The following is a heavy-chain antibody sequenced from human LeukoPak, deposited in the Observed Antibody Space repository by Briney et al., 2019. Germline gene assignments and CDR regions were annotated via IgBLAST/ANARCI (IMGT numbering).Heavy chain of an antibody. V-gene: IGHV1-3*01. CDR1: GYTFTSYG. J-gene: IGHJ1*01. CDR2: INAGNGNT. Sequence: ASVKVSCKASGYTFTSYGMRWVRQAPGQRLEWMGWINAGNGNTKYSQKFQGRVTITRDTSASTAYMELSSLRSEDTAVYYCARPGIAAAAPVAEYFQHWGQGTLVTVSS. CDR3: ARPGIAAAAPVAEYFQH. D-gene: IGHD6-13*01.